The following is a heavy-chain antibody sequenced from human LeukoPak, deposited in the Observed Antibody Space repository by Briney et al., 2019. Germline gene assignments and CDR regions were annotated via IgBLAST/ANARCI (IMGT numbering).Heavy chain of an antibody. CDR1: GFTFSSYS. J-gene: IGHJ6*02. V-gene: IGHV3-48*01. D-gene: IGHD4-17*01. CDR3: ARDRDYGDYDYYYYGMDV. Sequence: GGSLRLSCAASGFTFSSYSMNWVRQAPGKGLEWVSYISSSSSTIYYADSVKGRFTISRDNSKNTLYLQMNSLRAEDTAVYYCARDRDYGDYDYYYYGMDVWGQGTTVTVSS. CDR2: ISSSSSTI.